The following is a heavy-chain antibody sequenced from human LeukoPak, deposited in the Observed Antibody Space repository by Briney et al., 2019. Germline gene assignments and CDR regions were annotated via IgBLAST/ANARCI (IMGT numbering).Heavy chain of an antibody. J-gene: IGHJ4*02. Sequence: SETLSLTCTVSGGSINNYYWSWIRQPAGKGLEWIGRIYTTGSTNYNPSLKSRVTMSVDTSKNQFSLKLSSVTAADTAVYFCARGDSSGWWDFDYWGQGTPVTVSS. D-gene: IGHD6-19*01. V-gene: IGHV4-4*07. CDR2: IYTTGST. CDR3: ARGDSSGWWDFDY. CDR1: GGSINNYY.